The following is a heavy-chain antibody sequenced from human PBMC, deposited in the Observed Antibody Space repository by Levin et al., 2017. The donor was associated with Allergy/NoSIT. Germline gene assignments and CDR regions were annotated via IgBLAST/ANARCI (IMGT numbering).Heavy chain of an antibody. Sequence: GESLKISCAASGFTFSNAWMSWVRQAPGKGLEWVGRIKSKTDGGTTDYAAPVKGRFSISRDDSRNTLYLQMNSLKTEDTAVYYCTTDDYCSGGSCYPGFDCWGQGTLVTVSS. V-gene: IGHV3-15*01. CDR2: IKSKTDGGTT. J-gene: IGHJ4*02. CDR1: GFTFSNAW. D-gene: IGHD2-15*01. CDR3: TTDDYCSGGSCYPGFDC.